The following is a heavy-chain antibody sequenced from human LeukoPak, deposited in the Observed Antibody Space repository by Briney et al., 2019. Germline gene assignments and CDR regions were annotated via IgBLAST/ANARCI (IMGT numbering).Heavy chain of an antibody. D-gene: IGHD3-10*01. CDR3: AKDSMVRGVIGNWFDP. J-gene: IGHJ5*02. CDR1: GFTFSSYA. CDR2: ISGSST. V-gene: IGHV3-23*01. Sequence: GGSLRLSCAASGFTFSSYAMSWVRQAPGKGLEWVSSISGSSTYYADSVKGRFTISKDTSKNTLYLQMNSLRAEDTAVYYCAKDSMVRGVIGNWFDPWGQGTLVTVSS.